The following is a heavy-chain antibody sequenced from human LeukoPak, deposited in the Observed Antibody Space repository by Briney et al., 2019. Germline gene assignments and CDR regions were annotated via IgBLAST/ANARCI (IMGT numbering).Heavy chain of an antibody. Sequence: GSSVKVSCKASGGTFSSYAISWVRQAPGQGLEWMGRIIPILGIANYAQKFQGRVTITADKSTSTAYMELSSLRSEDTAVYYCARDGPGGCSGGSCYSYYYGMDVWGQGTTVTVSS. D-gene: IGHD2-15*01. CDR3: ARDGPGGCSGGSCYSYYYGMDV. CDR1: GGTFSSYA. CDR2: IIPILGIA. V-gene: IGHV1-69*04. J-gene: IGHJ6*02.